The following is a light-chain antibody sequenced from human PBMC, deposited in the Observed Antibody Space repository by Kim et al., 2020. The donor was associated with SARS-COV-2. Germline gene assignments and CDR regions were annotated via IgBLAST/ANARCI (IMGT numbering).Light chain of an antibody. CDR2: DAS. Sequence: SASVGDRVTITCRASQSISSRLAWYQQKPGKAPKLLIYDASSLQNGVPSRFAGSGSGTEFTLTISSLQPDDFATYYCQQYKSYRTFGQGTKVDIK. CDR3: QQYKSYRT. V-gene: IGKV1-5*01. J-gene: IGKJ1*01. CDR1: QSISSR.